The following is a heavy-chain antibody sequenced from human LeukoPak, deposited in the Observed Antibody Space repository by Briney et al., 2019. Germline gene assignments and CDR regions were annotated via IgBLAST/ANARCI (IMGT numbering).Heavy chain of an antibody. Sequence: GGSLRLSCAASGFTFSIYGMNWVRQAPGKGLEWVSSISSSSSSIYYADPVKGRFTISRDNARSLLYLQMNSLRAEETAVYYCARDDVLGYCSSTSCPIVFDIWGQGTLVTVSS. V-gene: IGHV3-21*01. CDR1: GFTFSIYG. D-gene: IGHD2-2*01. CDR3: ARDDVLGYCSSTSCPIVFDI. J-gene: IGHJ3*02. CDR2: ISSSSSSI.